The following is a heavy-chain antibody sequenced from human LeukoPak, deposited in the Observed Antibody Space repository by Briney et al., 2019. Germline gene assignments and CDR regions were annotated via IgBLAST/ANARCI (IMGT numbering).Heavy chain of an antibody. V-gene: IGHV4-39*01. CDR1: GGSISSSSYY. Sequence: SGTLSLTCAVSGGSISSSSYYWGWIRQPPGKGLEWIGSIYYSGSTYYNPSLKSRVTISVDTSKNQFSLKLSSVTAADTAVYYCAREPVGQPQDIVVVPAAMNWFDPWGQGTLVTVSS. D-gene: IGHD2-2*01. CDR3: AREPVGQPQDIVVVPAAMNWFDP. CDR2: IYYSGST. J-gene: IGHJ5*02.